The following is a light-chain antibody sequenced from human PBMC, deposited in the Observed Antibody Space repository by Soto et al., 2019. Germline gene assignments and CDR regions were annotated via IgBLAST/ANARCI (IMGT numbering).Light chain of an antibody. Sequence: EIVMTQSPATLSVSPGERATLSCRASQSVNINLAWYQQKPGQAPRLLIYGASTRATGIPARFSGSGSETNFTLTLSSLQSEDFAVYHCQQYNVWPFTFGPGTKVDIK. CDR2: GAS. J-gene: IGKJ3*01. CDR1: QSVNIN. CDR3: QQYNVWPFT. V-gene: IGKV3-15*01.